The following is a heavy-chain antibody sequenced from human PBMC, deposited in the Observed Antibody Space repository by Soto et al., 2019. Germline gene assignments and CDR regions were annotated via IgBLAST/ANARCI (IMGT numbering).Heavy chain of an antibody. Sequence: LETLCITCAFSGYSISSGCYWGWIRPPPGKGLEWIGSIYHSGSTYYNPSLKSRVTISVGTSKNQFSLKLSSVTAADTAVYYCASLITMVRGGGLYYFDYWGQGTLVNVSS. V-gene: IGHV4-38-2*01. CDR1: GYSISSGCY. J-gene: IGHJ4*02. CDR2: IYHSGST. D-gene: IGHD3-10*01. CDR3: ASLITMVRGGGLYYFDY.